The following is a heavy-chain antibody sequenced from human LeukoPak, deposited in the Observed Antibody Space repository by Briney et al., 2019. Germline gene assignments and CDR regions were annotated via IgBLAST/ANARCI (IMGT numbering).Heavy chain of an antibody. CDR2: IKQDGSEK. V-gene: IGHV3-7*01. J-gene: IGHJ4*02. CDR3: ARGDELRYFDWLSNFDY. Sequence: GGSLRLSCAASGFTFSSYWMSWVRQAPGKGLEWVANIKQDGSEKYYVDSVKGRLTISRDNAENSLYLQMNSLRAEDTAVYYCARGDELRYFDWLSNFDYWGKGTLVTASS. CDR1: GFTFSSYW. D-gene: IGHD3-9*01.